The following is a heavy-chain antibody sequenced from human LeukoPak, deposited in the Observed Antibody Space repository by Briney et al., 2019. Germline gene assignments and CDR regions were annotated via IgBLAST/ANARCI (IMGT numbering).Heavy chain of an antibody. CDR1: GYTFTNYY. CDR2: IIPSGGNI. J-gene: IGHJ4*02. CDR3: AREPYSTRCCNSDY. D-gene: IGHD2-2*01. V-gene: IGHV1-46*01. Sequence: ASVKVSCKASGYTFTNYYMHWVRQAPGQGLEWMGIIIPSGGNINYAQKFQGRVTMTRDTSTSTVYMELTSLRSEDTAVYYCAREPYSTRCCNSDYWGQGTLVTVSS.